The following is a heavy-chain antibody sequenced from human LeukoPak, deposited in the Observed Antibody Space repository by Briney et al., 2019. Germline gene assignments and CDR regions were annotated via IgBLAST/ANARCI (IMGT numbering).Heavy chain of an antibody. J-gene: IGHJ4*02. V-gene: IGHV4-34*01. CDR3: AGVASYGRQLSHGPIDY. CDR1: GGSFSGYY. Sequence: SETLSLTCAVYGGSFSGYYWSWIRQPPGKGLEWIGEINHSGSTNYNPSLKSRVTISVDTSKNQFSLKLRSVTAADTAVYYCAGVASYGRQLSHGPIDYWGQETLVTVS. CDR2: INHSGST. D-gene: IGHD6-13*01.